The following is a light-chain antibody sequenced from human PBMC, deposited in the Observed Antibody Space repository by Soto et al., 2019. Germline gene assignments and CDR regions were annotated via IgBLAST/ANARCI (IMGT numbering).Light chain of an antibody. V-gene: IGLV1-44*01. Sequence: QSVLTQPPSTSGTLGQRVTISCSGSSSNIGSNTVSWFQQLRGTAPKLLISRNYQRPSGVPDRLSGSESGASASLAISGLQSDDEADYYCAAWDDSLNGYVFGAGTKVTVL. CDR1: SSNIGSNT. CDR2: RNY. J-gene: IGLJ1*01. CDR3: AAWDDSLNGYV.